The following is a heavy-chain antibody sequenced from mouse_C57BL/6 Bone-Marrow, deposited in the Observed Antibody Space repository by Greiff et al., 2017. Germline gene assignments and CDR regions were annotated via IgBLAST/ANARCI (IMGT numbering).Heavy chain of an antibody. V-gene: IGHV1-50*01. CDR2: IDPSDSYT. CDR3: AREEDYYGSSIDWYFDV. D-gene: IGHD1-1*01. CDR1: GYTFTSYW. J-gene: IGHJ1*03. Sequence: QVQLQQPGAELVKPGASVKLSCKASGYTFTSYWMQWVKQRPGQGLEWIGEIDPSDSYTNYNQKFKGKATLTVDTSSSTAYMQLSSLTSEDSAVYYCAREEDYYGSSIDWYFDVWGTGTTVTVSS.